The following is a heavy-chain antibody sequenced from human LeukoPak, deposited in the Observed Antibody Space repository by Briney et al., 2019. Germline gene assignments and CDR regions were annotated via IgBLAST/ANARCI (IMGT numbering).Heavy chain of an antibody. CDR1: GFTFSSYS. J-gene: IGHJ3*02. V-gene: IGHV3-21*01. CDR3: ARDLDFWSGLSGAFDI. CDR2: ISSSSSYI. Sequence: GGSLRLSCAASGFTFSSYSMNWVRQAPGKGLEWVSSISSSSSYIYYADSVKGRFTISRDNAKNSLYLQMNSLRAEDTAVYYCARDLDFWSGLSGAFDIWGQGTMVTVSS. D-gene: IGHD3-3*01.